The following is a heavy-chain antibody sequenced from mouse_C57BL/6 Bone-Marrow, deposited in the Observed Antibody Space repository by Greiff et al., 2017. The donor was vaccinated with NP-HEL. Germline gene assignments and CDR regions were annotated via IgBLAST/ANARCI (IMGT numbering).Heavy chain of an antibody. CDR2: ISSGSSNI. J-gene: IGHJ2*01. CDR3: ARSYYFDY. V-gene: IGHV5-17*01. CDR1: GFTFSDYG. Sequence: EVKLVESGGGLVKPGGSLKLSCAASGFTFSDYGMHWVRQAPEKGLEWVAYISSGSSNIYYASTVKGRFTISRDNAKNTLCLQMTRLRSEDTAMYYCARSYYFDYWGQGTTLTVSS.